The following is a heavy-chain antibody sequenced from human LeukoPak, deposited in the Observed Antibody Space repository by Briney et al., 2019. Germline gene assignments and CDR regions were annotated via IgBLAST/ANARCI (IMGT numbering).Heavy chain of an antibody. D-gene: IGHD2-15*01. CDR1: GDSIRSRSYY. CDR3: ARVTYSYMDV. Sequence: SETLSLTCTVSGDSIRSRSYYWAWIRQPPGKGLEWIGTIYYSGNTYLNPSLKSRVTISIDTSKNQFSLKLSSVTAADTALYYCARVTYSYMDVWGKGTTVTVSS. V-gene: IGHV4-39*07. CDR2: IYYSGNT. J-gene: IGHJ6*03.